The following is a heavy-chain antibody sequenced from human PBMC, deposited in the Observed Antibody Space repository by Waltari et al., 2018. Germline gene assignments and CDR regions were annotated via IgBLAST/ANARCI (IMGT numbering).Heavy chain of an antibody. CDR2: IYYSGRT. Sequence: QLQLQESGPGLVKPSETLSLTCTVSGGSISSSSYYWGWIRQPPGKGLAWIGSIYYSGRTDYNPSLKSRVTISVDTSKNQFSLKLSSVTAADTAVYYCARVVGSTIALPYNWFDPWGQGTLVTVSS. J-gene: IGHJ5*02. CDR1: GGSISSSSYY. D-gene: IGHD2-2*01. CDR3: ARVVGSTIALPYNWFDP. V-gene: IGHV4-39*07.